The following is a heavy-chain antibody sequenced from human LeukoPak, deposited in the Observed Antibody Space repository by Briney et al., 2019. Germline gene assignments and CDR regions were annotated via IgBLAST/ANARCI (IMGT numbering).Heavy chain of an antibody. D-gene: IGHD6-19*01. CDR1: GFIFSSSG. Sequence: GGSLRLSCATSGFIFSSSGMYWVRHAPGKGLEWVAFIRYDGSDKYYADSVKGRFTISRDNSMKTLYLQMNSLRVEDTAVYCCAKDLGSAVEYFQHWGQGTLVTVSS. CDR3: AKDLGSAVEYFQH. J-gene: IGHJ1*01. V-gene: IGHV3-30*02. CDR2: IRYDGSDK.